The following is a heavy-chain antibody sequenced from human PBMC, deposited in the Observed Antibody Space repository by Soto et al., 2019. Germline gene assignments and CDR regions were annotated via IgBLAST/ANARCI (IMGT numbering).Heavy chain of an antibody. CDR1: GGSFSGYY. J-gene: IGHJ4*02. D-gene: IGHD2-8*02. CDR3: ARDKITGLFDY. Sequence: QVQLQQWGAGLLKPSETLSLTCAVYGGSFSGYYWTWIRQPPGTGLEWVGEINHSGSTNYNPYLRSRVTLSVDTSKNQFSLKLTSVTAADTAVYYCARDKITGLFDYWCQGTLVTVSS. CDR2: INHSGST. V-gene: IGHV4-34*01.